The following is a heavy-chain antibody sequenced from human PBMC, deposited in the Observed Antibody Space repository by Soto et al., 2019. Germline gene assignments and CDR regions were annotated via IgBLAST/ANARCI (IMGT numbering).Heavy chain of an antibody. J-gene: IGHJ6*02. CDR2: LSSGSFYI. CDR3: AREANTIYAPHGLDV. D-gene: IGHD3-3*01. CDR1: GFPFDFYS. V-gene: IGHV3-21*01. Sequence: PWWSLRLSCAVSGFPFDFYSMSWVRQAPGQGLEWLASLSSGSFYIFHADSIRGRFTISRDDAKNLLFLQMNSLTIEDTATYYCAREANTIYAPHGLDVWGQGTAVTVS.